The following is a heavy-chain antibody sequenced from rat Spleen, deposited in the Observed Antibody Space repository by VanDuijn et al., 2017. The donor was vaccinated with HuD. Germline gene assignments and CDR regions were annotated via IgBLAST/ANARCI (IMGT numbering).Heavy chain of an antibody. CDR2: IWTGGST. D-gene: IGHD1-1*01. CDR1: GFSLTSYN. J-gene: IGHJ2*01. V-gene: IGHV2-30*01. Sequence: QVQLKESGPGLVQPSQTLSLTCPVSGFSLTSYNVTWVRQPTGKGLEWMGIIWTGGSTDYNSALKSRLSISRDTSKSQVFLKMNSLQTEDIGTYYCAREGIYYSGDFDYWGQGVMVTVSS. CDR3: AREGIYYSGDFDY.